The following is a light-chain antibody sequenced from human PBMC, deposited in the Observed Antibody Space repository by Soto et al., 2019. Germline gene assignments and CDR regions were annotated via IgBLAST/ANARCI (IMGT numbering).Light chain of an antibody. CDR3: QQYSNWPLT. Sequence: IVMTQSPATLSVSPGERATLSCRASQSVSSNLAWYRQKPGQAPRLLIYGASTRATDIPARFSGSGSGTEFTLTISSLQSEDFAVYYCQQYSNWPLTFGGGTKVDIK. CDR2: GAS. CDR1: QSVSSN. V-gene: IGKV3-15*01. J-gene: IGKJ4*01.